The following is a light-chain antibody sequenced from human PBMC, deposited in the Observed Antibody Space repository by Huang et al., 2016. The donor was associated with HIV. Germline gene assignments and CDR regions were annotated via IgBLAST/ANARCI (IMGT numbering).Light chain of an antibody. CDR3: HQYGSPPFT. CDR2: GAS. CDR1: QSVTSNY. J-gene: IGKJ3*01. Sequence: EIVLTQSPGTLSLSPGERATLSCRASQSVTSNYLAWYLQKPGQAPTLLIYGASSRATGIPDRFSGSGSGTDFTLTISRLEPEDFAVYYCHQYGSPPFTFGPGTKVDIK. V-gene: IGKV3-20*01.